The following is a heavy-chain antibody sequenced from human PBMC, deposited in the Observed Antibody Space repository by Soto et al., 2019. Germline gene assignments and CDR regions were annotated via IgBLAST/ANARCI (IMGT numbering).Heavy chain of an antibody. Sequence: EVQLLESGGGLVQPGESLRLSCAASGFTFSSYAMSWVRQAPGKGLEWVSAISGSGGSTYYADSVKGRFTISRDNSKNTLYLQMNSLRAEDTAVYYCAKVGAKYDFWSGYFGYWGQGTLVTVSS. D-gene: IGHD3-3*01. CDR2: ISGSGGST. CDR1: GFTFSSYA. V-gene: IGHV3-23*01. J-gene: IGHJ4*02. CDR3: AKVGAKYDFWSGYFGY.